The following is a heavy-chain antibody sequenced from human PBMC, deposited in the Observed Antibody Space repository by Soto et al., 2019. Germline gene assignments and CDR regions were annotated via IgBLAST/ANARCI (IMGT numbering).Heavy chain of an antibody. D-gene: IGHD3-10*01. CDR3: ARGRRTMFRGIISYQYYFHMDV. V-gene: IGHV4-34*01. J-gene: IGHJ6*03. CDR1: GGSFSGYY. CDR2: IKHSGST. Sequence: QVQLQQWGAGLLKPSETLSLTCAVYGGSFSGYYWSWIRQPPGKGLEWIGEIKHSGSTNYNASLKSRVTISVDTSKNQFSLKLSSVTAADTAVYYCARGRRTMFRGIISYQYYFHMDVWGKGTTVTVSS.